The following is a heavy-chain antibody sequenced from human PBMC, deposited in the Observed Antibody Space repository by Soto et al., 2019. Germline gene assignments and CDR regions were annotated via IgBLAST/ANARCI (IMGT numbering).Heavy chain of an antibody. CDR3: ASLRDSSGWDYYYGMDV. V-gene: IGHV1-69*01. J-gene: IGHJ6*02. CDR1: GGTFSRHA. D-gene: IGHD6-19*01. CDR2: IIPIFGTA. Sequence: QVQLVQSGAEVRKPGSSVKVSCKASGGTFSRHAISWVRQAPGQGLEWMGGIIPIFGTANYAQKFQGRVTITADESTSTAYMELSSLRSEDTAVYYCASLRDSSGWDYYYGMDVWGQGTTVTVSS.